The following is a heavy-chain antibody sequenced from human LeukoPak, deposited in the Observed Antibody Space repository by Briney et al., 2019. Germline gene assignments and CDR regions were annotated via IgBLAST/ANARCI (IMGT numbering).Heavy chain of an antibody. J-gene: IGHJ5*02. Sequence: SETLSLTCAVYGGSFSGYYWSWIRQPPGKGLEWIGEINHSGSTNYNPSLKSRVAISVDTSKNQFSLKLSSVTAADTAVYYCARGHYSYDHWGQGTLVTVSS. CDR3: ARGHYSYDH. D-gene: IGHD5-18*01. V-gene: IGHV4-34*01. CDR1: GGSFSGYY. CDR2: INHSGST.